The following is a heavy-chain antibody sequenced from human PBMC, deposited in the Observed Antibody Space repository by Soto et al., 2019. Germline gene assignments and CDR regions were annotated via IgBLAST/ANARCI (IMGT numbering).Heavy chain of an antibody. CDR1: GFTVSSNY. J-gene: IGHJ4*02. CDR2: IYSGGST. Sequence: GGSLRLSCAASGFTVSSNYMSWVRQAPGKGLEWVSVIYSGGSTYYADSVKGRFTISRHNSKNTLYLQMNSLRAEDTAVYYCARDVRGYSGYDFFFDYWGQGTLVTVSS. CDR3: ARDVRGYSGYDFFFDY. V-gene: IGHV3-53*04. D-gene: IGHD5-12*01.